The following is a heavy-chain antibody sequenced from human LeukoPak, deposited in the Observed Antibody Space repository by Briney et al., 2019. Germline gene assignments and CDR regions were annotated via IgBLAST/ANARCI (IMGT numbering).Heavy chain of an antibody. CDR3: ARGGAYCGGDCYPWFDP. V-gene: IGHV4-59*01. CDR1: GGSISSYY. D-gene: IGHD2-21*02. CDR2: IYYSGST. J-gene: IGHJ5*02. Sequence: LETLSLTCTVSGGSISSYYWSWIRQPPGKGLEWIGYIYYSGSTNYSPSLKSRVTISVDTSKNQFSLKLSSVTAADTAVYYCARGGAYCGGDCYPWFDPWGQGTLVTVSS.